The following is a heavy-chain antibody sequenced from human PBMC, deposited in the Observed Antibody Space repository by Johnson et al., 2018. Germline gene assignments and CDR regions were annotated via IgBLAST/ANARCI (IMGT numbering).Heavy chain of an antibody. CDR2: ISGGASST. Sequence: VQLVESGGGVVQPGGSLRLSCTVSGLTFTSYALSWVRQAPGKGLEWVSTISGGASSTYFPDSVRGRFTISRDNSQNTVYLHMHSLRAEDTAVYYCARDAGIGIFFGALLNFQHWGQGTLVTVSS. J-gene: IGHJ1*01. V-gene: IGHV3-23*04. CDR1: GLTFTSYA. D-gene: IGHD3-10*01. CDR3: ARDAGIGIFFGALLNFQH.